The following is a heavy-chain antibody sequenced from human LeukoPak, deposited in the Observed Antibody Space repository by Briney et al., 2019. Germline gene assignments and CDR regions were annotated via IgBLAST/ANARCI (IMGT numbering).Heavy chain of an antibody. D-gene: IGHD2-8*02. CDR1: GFTFSSYS. J-gene: IGHJ4*02. CDR2: IISNGGST. V-gene: IGHV3-64*04. Sequence: AGGSLRLSCSASGFTFSSYSMHWVRQAPGKGLEYVSSIISNGGSTYYADSVKGRFTISRDNSKNTLSLQMNSLRAEDTAVYYCAKEYYVLLVYALGGSFDYWGRGTLVTVSS. CDR3: AKEYYVLLVYALGGSFDY.